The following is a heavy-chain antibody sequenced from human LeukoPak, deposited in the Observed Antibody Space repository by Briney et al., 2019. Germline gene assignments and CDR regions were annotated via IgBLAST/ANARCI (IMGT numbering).Heavy chain of an antibody. Sequence: ASVKVSCKASGDTFINDYIHWVRQAPGQGLEWMGVSNPGGGATTYAQKFQGRVTITADKSTSTAYMELSSLRSEDTAVYYCARDTRITIFGVVSYYFDYWGQGTLVTVSS. D-gene: IGHD3-3*01. V-gene: IGHV1-46*01. CDR1: GDTFINDY. J-gene: IGHJ4*02. CDR3: ARDTRITIFGVVSYYFDY. CDR2: SNPGGGAT.